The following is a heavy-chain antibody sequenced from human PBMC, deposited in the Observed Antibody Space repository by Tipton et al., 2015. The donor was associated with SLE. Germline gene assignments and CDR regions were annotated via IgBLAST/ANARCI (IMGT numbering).Heavy chain of an antibody. CDR1: GGSISSYY. CDR2: IYYSGST. D-gene: IGHD6-6*01. V-gene: IGHV4-59*01. J-gene: IGHJ3*02. Sequence: TLSLTCTVSGGSISSYYWSWIRQPPGKGLEWIGYIYYSGSTNYNPSLKSRVTISVDTSKNQFSLKLSSVTAADTAVYYCARASPYSSSLNGAFDIWGQGTMVTVSS. CDR3: ARASPYSSSLNGAFDI.